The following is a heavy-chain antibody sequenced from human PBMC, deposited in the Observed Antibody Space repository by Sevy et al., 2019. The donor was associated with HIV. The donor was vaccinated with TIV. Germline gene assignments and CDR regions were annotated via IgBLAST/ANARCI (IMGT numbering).Heavy chain of an antibody. V-gene: IGHV3-23*01. CDR2: ISGSGGYT. CDR1: GFTFSGYA. CDR3: ARDRDGYNPPDY. J-gene: IGHJ4*02. Sequence: GGSLRLSCAASGFTFSGYAMTWVRQVPGKGLEWVSTISGSGGYTYYADSVKGRFTISRDNSKNTLYLQMNSLRAEDTAVYYCARDRDGYNPPDYWGQGTLVTVSS. D-gene: IGHD5-12*01.